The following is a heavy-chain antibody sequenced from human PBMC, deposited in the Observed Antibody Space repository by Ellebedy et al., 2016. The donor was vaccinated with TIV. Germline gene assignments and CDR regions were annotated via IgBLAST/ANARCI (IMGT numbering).Heavy chain of an antibody. D-gene: IGHD3-3*01. J-gene: IGHJ6*04. CDR3: ARVVLQITIFGVVSSMDV. V-gene: IGHV4-34*01. CDR2: INHSGST. Sequence: SETLSLXCAVYGGSFSGYYWSWIRQPPGKGLEWIGEINHSGSTNYNPSLKSRVTISVDTSKNQFSLKLSSVTAADTAVYYCARVVLQITIFGVVSSMDVWGKGTTVTVSS. CDR1: GGSFSGYY.